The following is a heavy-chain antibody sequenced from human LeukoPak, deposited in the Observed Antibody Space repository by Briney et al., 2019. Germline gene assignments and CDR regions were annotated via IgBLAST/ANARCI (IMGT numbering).Heavy chain of an antibody. CDR3: ATYCAGDCYWPGAFDI. V-gene: IGHV4-34*01. CDR1: GGSFSGYY. D-gene: IGHD2-21*02. CDR2: INHSGST. J-gene: IGHJ3*02. Sequence: PSETLSLTCAVYGGSFSGYYWSWIRQPPGKGLEWIGEINHSGSTNYNPSLKSRVTISVDTSKNQFSLKLSSVTAADTAVYYCATYCAGDCYWPGAFDIWGQGTMVTVSS.